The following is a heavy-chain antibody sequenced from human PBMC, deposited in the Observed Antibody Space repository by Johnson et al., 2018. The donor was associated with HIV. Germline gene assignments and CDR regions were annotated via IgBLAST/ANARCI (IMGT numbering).Heavy chain of an antibody. CDR1: GFTFSVYW. D-gene: IGHD1-26*01. Sequence: EKLVESGGGVVQPGRSLRLSCAASGFTFSVYWMSWVRQAPGKGLEWVANIKQDGSEKYYVDSVKGRFTISRDNAKNSLYLQMNSLRAEDTAVYYCATFGGGSFHAFDIWGQGTMVTVSS. CDR2: IKQDGSEK. V-gene: IGHV3-7*05. CDR3: ATFGGGSFHAFDI. J-gene: IGHJ3*02.